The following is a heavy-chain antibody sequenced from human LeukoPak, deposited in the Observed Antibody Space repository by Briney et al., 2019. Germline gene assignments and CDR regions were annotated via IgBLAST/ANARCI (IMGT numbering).Heavy chain of an antibody. CDR1: GYTFTGYY. D-gene: IGHD6-19*01. CDR2: INPNSGGT. J-gene: IGHJ3*01. Sequence: SSVKVSCKASGYTFTGYYMHWVRQAPGQGLEWMGWINPNSGGTNYAQKFQGWVTMTRDTSISTAYMELSRLTSDDMAVYYCAREIAVTGTKAFDVWGQGTMVTVSS. CDR3: AREIAVTGTKAFDV. V-gene: IGHV1-2*04.